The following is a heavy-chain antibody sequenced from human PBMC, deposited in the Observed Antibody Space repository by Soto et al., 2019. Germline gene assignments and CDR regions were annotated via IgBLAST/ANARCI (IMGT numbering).Heavy chain of an antibody. V-gene: IGHV4-59*12. CDR1: GDSISSYY. CDR3: ARERPDGARLDP. D-gene: IGHD6-6*01. J-gene: IGHJ5*02. Sequence: PSETLSLTYTVSGDSISSYYWSWTRQPPGKGLEWIGYIYYSGSTNYNPSLKSRVTISVDTSKNQFSLKLSSVTAADTAVYYCARERPDGARLDPWGQGTLVTVSS. CDR2: IYYSGST.